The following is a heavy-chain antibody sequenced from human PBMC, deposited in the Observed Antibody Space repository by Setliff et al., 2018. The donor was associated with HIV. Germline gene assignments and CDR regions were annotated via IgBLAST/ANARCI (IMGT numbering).Heavy chain of an antibody. CDR3: ARGIKFLI. CDR1: GGSLSGQY. Sequence: NPSETLSLTCAVYGGSLSGQYWSWIRQPPGKGREWVGEISYSGSTNYNPSLKSRLIISIDTSKNQFSLKLKSVTVADTATYYCARGIKFLIWGQGTLVTVSS. J-gene: IGHJ1*01. CDR2: ISYSGST. V-gene: IGHV4-34*01. D-gene: IGHD3-10*01.